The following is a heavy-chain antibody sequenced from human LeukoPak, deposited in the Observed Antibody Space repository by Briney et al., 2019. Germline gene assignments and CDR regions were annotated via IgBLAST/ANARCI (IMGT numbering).Heavy chain of an antibody. CDR2: LYSGGSP. Sequence: GGSLRLSCVASGFTVSSNYMNWVRQAPGKGLEWVSVLYSGGSPYYADSVMGRFTISSDNSKNTLYLQMNSLRAEDTAMYYCAKDLGRYRNNFFDYWGQGNLVTVSS. CDR3: AKDLGRYRNNFFDY. D-gene: IGHD1-26*01. CDR1: GFTVSSNY. V-gene: IGHV3-53*01. J-gene: IGHJ4*02.